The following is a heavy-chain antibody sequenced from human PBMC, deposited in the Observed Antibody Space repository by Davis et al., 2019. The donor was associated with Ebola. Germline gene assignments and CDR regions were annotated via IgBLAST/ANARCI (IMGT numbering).Heavy chain of an antibody. Sequence: DSVKGRFTISRDDSKNTLYLQMNSLRAEDTAVYYCARDSTGTTDWFDPWGQGTLVTVSS. CDR3: ARDSTGTTDWFDP. D-gene: IGHD1-1*01. J-gene: IGHJ5*02. V-gene: IGHV3-30*07.